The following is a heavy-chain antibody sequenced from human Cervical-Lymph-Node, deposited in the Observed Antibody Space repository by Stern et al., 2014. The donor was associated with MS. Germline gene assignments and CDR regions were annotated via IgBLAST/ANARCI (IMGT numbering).Heavy chain of an antibody. V-gene: IGHV1-2*02. CDR3: AITGRTSHGLFDY. D-gene: IGHD7-27*01. Sequence: VQLVESGAEVKKPGASVKVSCKTSGYIFTDYYIHWVRQAPGQGLEWMGWINPKSGGTDYAERFQGRVTMTRDSSVRTANMEMNSLTSDDTAVYFCAITGRTSHGLFDYWGQGTLVTVS. CDR2: INPKSGGT. J-gene: IGHJ4*02. CDR1: GYIFTDYY.